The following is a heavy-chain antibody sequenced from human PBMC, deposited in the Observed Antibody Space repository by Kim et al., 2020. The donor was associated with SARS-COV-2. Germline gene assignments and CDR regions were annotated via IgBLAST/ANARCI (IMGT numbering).Heavy chain of an antibody. CDR1: GGSVSSGSYY. CDR3: ARETCFGEGVDY. J-gene: IGHJ4*02. V-gene: IGHV4-61*01. D-gene: IGHD3-10*01. Sequence: SETLSLTCTVSGGSVSSGSYYWSWIRQPPGKGLEWIGYIYYNGSTNYNPSLKSRVTISVDTSKNQFSLKLSSVTAADTAVYYCARETCFGEGVDYWGQGTLVTVSS. CDR2: IYYNGST.